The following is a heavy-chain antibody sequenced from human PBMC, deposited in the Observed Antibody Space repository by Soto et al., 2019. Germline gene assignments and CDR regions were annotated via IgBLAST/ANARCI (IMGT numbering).Heavy chain of an antibody. Sequence: PSETLSLTCSVSGGSVSSESYYWSWIRQTPGKGLEWIGNVENSGSTKYNPSLKSRVTISVDTSKNQFSLKLSSVTGADTAVYYCARERGDSHWIDPCGQGTLVTVSS. CDR1: GGSVSSESYY. D-gene: IGHD2-21*01. CDR3: ARERGDSHWIDP. J-gene: IGHJ5*02. CDR2: VENSGST. V-gene: IGHV4-61*01.